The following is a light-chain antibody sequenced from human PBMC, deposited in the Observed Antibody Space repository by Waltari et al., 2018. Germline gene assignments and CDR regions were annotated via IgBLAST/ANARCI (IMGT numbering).Light chain of an antibody. CDR1: SSDVGGYKF. Sequence: QSALTQPASVSGPPGQSITISCTGTSSDVGGYKFVSWYQQHPGKAPKLIIYDVNNRPSGGSYRVSGSKSGNTASLTISGLQAEDEADYYCSSYTSDSTLVLFGGGTKLTVL. V-gene: IGLV2-14*03. CDR3: SSYTSDSTLVL. J-gene: IGLJ2*01. CDR2: DVN.